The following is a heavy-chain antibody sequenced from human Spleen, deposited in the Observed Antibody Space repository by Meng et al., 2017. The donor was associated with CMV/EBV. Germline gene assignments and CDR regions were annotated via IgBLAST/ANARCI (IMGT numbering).Heavy chain of an antibody. CDR3: AKAYGSRWYVDY. CDR1: GFTFSSYG. CDR2: ISVSGDGT. V-gene: IGHV3-23*01. J-gene: IGHJ4*02. D-gene: IGHD6-19*01. Sequence: CAASGFTFSSYGMNWVRQAPGKGLEWVSGISVSGDGTYFADCVKGRFTISRDNSKNTLYLQMNSLRVEDTAVYYCAKAYGSRWYVDYWGQGALVTVSS.